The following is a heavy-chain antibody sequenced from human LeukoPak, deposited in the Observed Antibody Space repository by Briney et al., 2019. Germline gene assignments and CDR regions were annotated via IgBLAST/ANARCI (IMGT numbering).Heavy chain of an antibody. Sequence: GRSLRLSCAASGFTFSSYGMHWVRQAPGKGLEWVAVISYDGSNKYYADSVKGRFTISRDNSKNTLYLQMNSLRAEDTAVYYCAKDGDYDILTGRNAFDIWGQGTMVTVSS. CDR1: GFTFSSYG. V-gene: IGHV3-30*18. CDR3: AKDGDYDILTGRNAFDI. J-gene: IGHJ3*02. CDR2: ISYDGSNK. D-gene: IGHD3-9*01.